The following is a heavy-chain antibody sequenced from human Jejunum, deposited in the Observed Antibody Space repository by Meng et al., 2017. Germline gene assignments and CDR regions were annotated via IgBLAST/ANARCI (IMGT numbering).Heavy chain of an antibody. V-gene: IGHV4-34*01. CDR2: IHPSGST. Sequence: QASLQQVCAGRLTPSEPLSLPCAVVGGASGGFYLGWIRQPPGKGLEWIGEIHPSGSTDYNPSLKSRLTISLDTSKNQFSLSLNSATAADTGIYYCTRGTDRAKSGDYWGQGTLVTVSS. J-gene: IGHJ4*02. CDR1: GGASGGFY. CDR3: TRGTDRAKSGDY. D-gene: IGHD1-14*01.